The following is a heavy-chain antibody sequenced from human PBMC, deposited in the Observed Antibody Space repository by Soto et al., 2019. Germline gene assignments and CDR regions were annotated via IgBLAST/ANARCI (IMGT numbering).Heavy chain of an antibody. V-gene: IGHV3-21*01. J-gene: IGHJ4*02. CDR1: GFTFTSYD. CDR2: ITRSSSHI. Sequence: LRLSCGASGFTFTSYDMAWVRQAPVQGLEWVSSITRSSSHIYYADSVKGRFTISRDNPKKSLYLQMNSLRAEDTAVYYCVRDWETAMVTAVDYWGQGALVTVS. CDR3: VRDWETAMVTAVDY. D-gene: IGHD5-18*01.